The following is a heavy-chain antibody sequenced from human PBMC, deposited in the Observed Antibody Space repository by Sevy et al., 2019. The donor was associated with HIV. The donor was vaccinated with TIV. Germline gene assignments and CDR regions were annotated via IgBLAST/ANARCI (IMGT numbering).Heavy chain of an antibody. J-gene: IGHJ6*02. Sequence: GESLKISCKGSGYRFTDYWIVWVRQMPGKGLEWMGIIYPGDSDTTYSPSFQGQVTISVVKSISTAYLQWRSLKASDTAIFYCARGARGTLPSYYYYPMDVWGQGTTVTVSS. CDR2: IYPGDSDT. V-gene: IGHV5-51*01. CDR1: GYRFTDYW. D-gene: IGHD1-1*01. CDR3: ARGARGTLPSYYYYPMDV.